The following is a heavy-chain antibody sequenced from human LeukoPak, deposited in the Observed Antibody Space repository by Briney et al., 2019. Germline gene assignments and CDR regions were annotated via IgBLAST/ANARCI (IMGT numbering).Heavy chain of an antibody. CDR2: ISSSSSTI. D-gene: IGHD2-8*01. V-gene: IGHV3-48*02. J-gene: IGHJ6*02. CDR3: AASVGYCTNGVCYKYYYGMDV. Sequence: GGSLRLSCAASGFTFSSYSMNWVRQAPGKGLEWVSYISSSSSTIYYADSVKGRFTISRDNAKNSLYLQMNSLRDEDTAVYYCAASVGYCTNGVCYKYYYGMDVWGQGTTVTVSS. CDR1: GFTFSSYS.